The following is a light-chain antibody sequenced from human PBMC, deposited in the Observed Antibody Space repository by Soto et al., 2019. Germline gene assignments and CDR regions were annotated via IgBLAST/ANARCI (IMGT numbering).Light chain of an antibody. V-gene: IGKV1-8*01. Sequence: IRIPHSPSSLAASTGDRVTITCRASQGISSYLAWYQQKPGKAPKLLIYAASTLQSGVPSRFSGSGSGTDFTLTISCLQSEDFATYYCQQYYSYPRTFGQGTKV. J-gene: IGKJ1*01. CDR2: AAS. CDR1: QGISSY. CDR3: QQYYSYPRT.